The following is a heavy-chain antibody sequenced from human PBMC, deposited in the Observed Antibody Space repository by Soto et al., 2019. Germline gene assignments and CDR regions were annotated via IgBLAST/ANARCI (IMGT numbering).Heavy chain of an antibody. V-gene: IGHV3-11*06. J-gene: IGHJ4*02. D-gene: IGHD2-8*01. CDR1: DFSLSGSY. Sequence: VQLVESGGALVKPGGSLRLSCVGSDFSLSGSYMSWVRQAPGKGLEWLSFISMSGSYKTYAASVEGRFTISRDNVKNILYRQMDSLRAEDTAVYYCASRGHCSNGQCHPFDSWGQGTQVTVSS. CDR3: ASRGHCSNGQCHPFDS. CDR2: ISMSGSYK.